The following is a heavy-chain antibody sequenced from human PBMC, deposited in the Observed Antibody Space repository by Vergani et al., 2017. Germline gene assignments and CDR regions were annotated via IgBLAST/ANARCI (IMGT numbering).Heavy chain of an antibody. D-gene: IGHD6-19*01. CDR3: ARHQWLVQYYFDY. J-gene: IGHJ4*03. Sequence: QLQLQESGPGLVKPSETLSLTCTVSGGSISSSSYYWGWIRQPPGKGLEWIGSIYYSGSTYYNPSLKSRVTISVDTSKNQFSLKLSSVTAADTAVYYCARHQWLVQYYFDYWGQGTTVTVSS. CDR1: GGSISSSSYY. CDR2: IYYSGST. V-gene: IGHV4-39*01.